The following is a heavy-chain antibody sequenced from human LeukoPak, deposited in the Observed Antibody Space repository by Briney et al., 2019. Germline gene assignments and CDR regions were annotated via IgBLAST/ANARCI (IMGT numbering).Heavy chain of an antibody. D-gene: IGHD4-17*01. J-gene: IGHJ6*03. CDR1: GFTFSSYA. V-gene: IGHV3-30*04. CDR3: ARDRVNGDYVGVAPYYYYYYYMDV. CDR2: ISYDGSNK. Sequence: PGGSLRLSCAASGFTFSSYAMHWVRQAPGKGLEWVAVISYDGSNKYYADSVKGRFTISRDNSKNTLYLQMNSLRAEDTALYYCARDRVNGDYVGVAPYYYYYYYMDVWGKGTTVTVSS.